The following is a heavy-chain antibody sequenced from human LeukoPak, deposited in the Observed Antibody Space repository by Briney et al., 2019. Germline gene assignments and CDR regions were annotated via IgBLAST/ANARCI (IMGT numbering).Heavy chain of an antibody. V-gene: IGHV3-21*06. CDR3: DY. J-gene: IGHJ4*02. CDR2: ISSSVSK. CDR1: GFTFSRYS. D-gene: IGHD5-18*01. Sequence: GGSLRLSCAASGFTFSRYSMNWVRRAPGKGLEWVSSISSSVSKYYVDSVKGRFTISRDNAKNSLYLKIYRTREGYSYGHAVDYWGQGTLVTVSS.